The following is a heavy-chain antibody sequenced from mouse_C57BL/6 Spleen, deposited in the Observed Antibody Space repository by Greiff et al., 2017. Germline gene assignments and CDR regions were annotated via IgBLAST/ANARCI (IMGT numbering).Heavy chain of an antibody. CDR2: IWTGGGT. Sequence: QVQLQQSGPGLVAPSQSLSITCTVSGFSLTSYAISWVRQPPGKGLEWLGVIWTGGGTNYNSALKSRLSISKDNSKSQVFLKMNSLQTDDTARYYCARSRGKNYDYDVRAMDYWGQGTSVTVSS. CDR3: ARSRGKNYDYDVRAMDY. D-gene: IGHD2-4*01. CDR1: GFSLTSYA. V-gene: IGHV2-9-1*01. J-gene: IGHJ4*01.